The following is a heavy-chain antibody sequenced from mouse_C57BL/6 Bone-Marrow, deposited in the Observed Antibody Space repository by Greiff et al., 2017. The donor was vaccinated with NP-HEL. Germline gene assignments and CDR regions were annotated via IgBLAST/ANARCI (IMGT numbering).Heavy chain of an antibody. V-gene: IGHV1-81*01. CDR3: AREGSYDGYYTAWFAY. Sequence: VKLMESGAELARPGASVKLSCKASGYTFTSYGISWVKQRTGQGLEWIGEIYPRSGNTYYNEKFKGKATLTADKSSSTAYMELRSLTSEDSAVYFCAREGSYDGYYTAWFAYWGQGTLVTVSA. J-gene: IGHJ3*01. CDR2: IYPRSGNT. CDR1: GYTFTSYG. D-gene: IGHD2-3*01.